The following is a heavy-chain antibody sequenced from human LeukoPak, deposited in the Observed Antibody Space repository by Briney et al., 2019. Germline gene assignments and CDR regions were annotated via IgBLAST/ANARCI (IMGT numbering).Heavy chain of an antibody. CDR2: ISNDGSSR. CDR3: VSGTCGGSCYILDY. CDR1: EFTFSNYG. J-gene: IGHJ4*02. Sequence: SGRSLRLSCEASEFTFSNYGVHWVRQAPGKGLEWLAVISNDGSSRQYRDSVKGRFTVSRDNSKNTLYLQMNSLRAEDTAVYYCVSGTCGGSCYILDYWGQGTLVTVSS. V-gene: IGHV3-30*03. D-gene: IGHD2-15*01.